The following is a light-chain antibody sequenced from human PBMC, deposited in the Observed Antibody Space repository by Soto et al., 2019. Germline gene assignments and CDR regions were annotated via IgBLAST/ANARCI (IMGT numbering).Light chain of an antibody. Sequence: EIVLTQSPGTLSLSPGERATLSCRASHSVSSSYLAWYQQKPGQAPRLLIDGASSRATGIPDRFSGSGSGTDFTLTISRLGPEDFAVYYCQQYGSSPPYTFGPGTKVDMK. CDR3: QQYGSSPPYT. CDR1: HSVSSSY. CDR2: GAS. J-gene: IGKJ3*01. V-gene: IGKV3-20*01.